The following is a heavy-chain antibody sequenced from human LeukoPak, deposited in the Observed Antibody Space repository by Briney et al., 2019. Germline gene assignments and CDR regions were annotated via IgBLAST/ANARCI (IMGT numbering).Heavy chain of an antibody. CDR2: FDPEDGET. Sequence: VASVKVSCKVSGYTLTELSMHWVRQAPGKGLEWMGGFDPEDGETIYAQKLQGRVTMTEETPTDTANTELSSLRTDETAVYYCASYASIAAYRTFDYWGQGTLVTVSS. D-gene: IGHD6-6*01. CDR1: GYTLTELS. V-gene: IGHV1-24*01. J-gene: IGHJ4*02. CDR3: ASYASIAAYRTFDY.